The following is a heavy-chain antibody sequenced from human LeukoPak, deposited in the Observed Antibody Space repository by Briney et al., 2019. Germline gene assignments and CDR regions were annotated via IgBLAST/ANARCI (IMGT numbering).Heavy chain of an antibody. Sequence: SETLSLTCTVSGGSISSYYWSWIRQPPGKGLQWIGYIYYSGNSNYNPSLKSRVTISIDTPKNQFSLKLTSVTAADTAVYYCAGDSYGTDSWGQGTLVTVSS. CDR2: IYYSGNS. D-gene: IGHD5-18*01. CDR3: AGDSYGTDS. V-gene: IGHV4-59*01. J-gene: IGHJ5*01. CDR1: GGSISSYY.